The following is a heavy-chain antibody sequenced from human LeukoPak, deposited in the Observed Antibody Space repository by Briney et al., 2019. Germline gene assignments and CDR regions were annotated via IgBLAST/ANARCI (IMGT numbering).Heavy chain of an antibody. J-gene: IGHJ6*02. CDR3: ARDGRYDFWSGYYLPNYYYYGMDV. D-gene: IGHD3-3*01. V-gene: IGHV3-53*01. CDR2: IYSGGST. CDR1: GFTVSSNY. Sequence: GGSLRLSCAASGFTVSSNYMSWVRQAPGKGLEWVSVIYSGGSTHYADSVKGRFTISRDNSKNTLYLQMNSLRAEDTAVYYCARDGRYDFWSGYYLPNYYYYGMDVWGQGTTVTVSS.